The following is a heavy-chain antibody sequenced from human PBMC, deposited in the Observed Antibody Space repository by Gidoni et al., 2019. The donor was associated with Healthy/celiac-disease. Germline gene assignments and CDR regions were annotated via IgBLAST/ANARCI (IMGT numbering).Heavy chain of an antibody. CDR2: IYPGDSDT. Sequence: EVQLVQSGAGVKKPGESLKILCKGSGYSFTRYWIGWVRQMPGKGLEWMGVIYPGDSDTRYSPSFQGQVTISADKSISTAYLQWSSLKASDTAMYYCARHRRRGDTVTEIDYWGQGTLVTVSS. CDR3: ARHRRRGDTVTEIDY. J-gene: IGHJ4*02. CDR1: GYSFTRYW. D-gene: IGHD4-17*01. V-gene: IGHV5-51*01.